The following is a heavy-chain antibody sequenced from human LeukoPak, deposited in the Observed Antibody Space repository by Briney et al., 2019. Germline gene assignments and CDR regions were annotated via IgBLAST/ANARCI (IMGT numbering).Heavy chain of an antibody. CDR2: VYHSGST. CDR1: GGSISSTGPYY. Sequence: SETLSLTCTVTGGSISSTGPYYWNWIRQHPGKGLEWIGYVYHSGSTYFKPSLKSRVDISTDTSKNQFSLKLSSVTAADTAVYYCARVNGLAVAGTVWFDPWGQGTLVTVSS. CDR3: ARVNGLAVAGTVWFDP. J-gene: IGHJ5*02. D-gene: IGHD6-19*01. V-gene: IGHV4-31*03.